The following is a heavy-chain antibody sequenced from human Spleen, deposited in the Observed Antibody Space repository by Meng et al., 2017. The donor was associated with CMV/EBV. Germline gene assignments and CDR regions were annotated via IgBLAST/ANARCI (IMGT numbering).Heavy chain of an antibody. CDR2: LIPILGST. CDR3: AGTTEHCISTSCYTGGVFVS. J-gene: IGHJ4*02. CDR1: GGTFGNFA. D-gene: IGHD2-2*02. V-gene: IGHV1-69*05. Sequence: SVKVSCKASGGTFGNFAVSWVRQAPGQGLEWMGGLIPILGSTKYAQKFQGRVAITMDESTGTAYLELTSLTSEDTALYFCAGTTEHCISTSCYTGGVFVSWGQGTLVTVSS.